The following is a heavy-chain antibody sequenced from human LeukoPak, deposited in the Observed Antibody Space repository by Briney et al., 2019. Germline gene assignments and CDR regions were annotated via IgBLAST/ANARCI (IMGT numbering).Heavy chain of an antibody. J-gene: IGHJ4*02. CDR2: IYSGGST. V-gene: IGHV3-53*01. CDR1: GFIFSSDT. CDR3: ASNTVTKDY. Sequence: GGSMRLSCAASGFIFSSDTMHWVRQAPGKGLEWVSVIYSGGSTYYADSVKGRFTISRDNSKNTLYLQMNSLRAENTAVYYCASNTVTKDYWGQGTLVTVSS. D-gene: IGHD4-17*01.